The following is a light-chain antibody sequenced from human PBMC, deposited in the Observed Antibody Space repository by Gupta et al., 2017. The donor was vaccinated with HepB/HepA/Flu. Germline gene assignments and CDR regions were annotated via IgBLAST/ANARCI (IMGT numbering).Light chain of an antibody. CDR1: KSVSSY. Sequence: EIVFTQSPATLSLSPGERATRSCRASKSVSSYLEWYQQKPGQAPRLLIYDASNSAKGIPDRFSGSGGGTDFTLTSSSREHEGFAAYYGQQRSTLLTFGGGTKVEIK. CDR2: DAS. J-gene: IGKJ4*01. CDR3: QQRSTLLT. V-gene: IGKV3-11*01.